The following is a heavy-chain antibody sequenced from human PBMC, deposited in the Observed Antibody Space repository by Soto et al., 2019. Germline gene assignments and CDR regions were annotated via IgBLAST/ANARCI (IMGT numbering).Heavy chain of an antibody. V-gene: IGHV4-59*01. CDR3: ARAIPYGSGNYYDGMDV. CDR1: GGSISSYY. Sequence: SETLSLTCTVSGGSISSYYWSWIRQPPGKGLEWIGYIYYSGSTNYNPSLKSRVTISVDTSKNQFSLKLSSVTAADTAVYYCARAIPYGSGNYYDGMDVWGQVTTVTV. J-gene: IGHJ6*02. D-gene: IGHD3-10*01. CDR2: IYYSGST.